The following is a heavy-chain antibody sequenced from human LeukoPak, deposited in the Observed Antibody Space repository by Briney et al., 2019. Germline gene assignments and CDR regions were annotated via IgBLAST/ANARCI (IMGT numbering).Heavy chain of an antibody. CDR1: GFTFSSYS. CDR3: AREAVTSRSGDY. Sequence: GGSLRLSCAASGFTFSSYSMNWVRQAPGKGLEWVSSISSSSSYIYYADSVKGRFTSSRDNAKNSLYLQMNSLRAEDTAVYYCAREAVTSRSGDYWGQGTLVTVSS. CDR2: ISSSSSYI. V-gene: IGHV3-21*01. D-gene: IGHD4-17*01. J-gene: IGHJ4*02.